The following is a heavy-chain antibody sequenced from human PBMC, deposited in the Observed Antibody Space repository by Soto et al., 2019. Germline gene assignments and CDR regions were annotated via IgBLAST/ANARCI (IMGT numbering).Heavy chain of an antibody. Sequence: GGSLRLSCAASGFKFDDYAMHWVRQAPGKGLEWVSGINFNSANTAYAESVKGRFTISRDNAKSTLYLQMNSLRAEDTAVYYCATLNSFGSDYWGRGTLVTVSS. CDR1: GFKFDDYA. D-gene: IGHD5-18*01. CDR2: INFNSANT. J-gene: IGHJ4*02. V-gene: IGHV3-9*01. CDR3: ATLNSFGSDY.